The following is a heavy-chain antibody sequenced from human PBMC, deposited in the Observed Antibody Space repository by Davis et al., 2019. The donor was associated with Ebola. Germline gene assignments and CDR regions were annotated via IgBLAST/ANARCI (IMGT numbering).Heavy chain of an antibody. Sequence: GESLKISCKGSGYSFTSYWIAWVRQMPGKGLEWMGRVDPRDSYANYSPSFQGHVTISTDKSINTAFLQWSSLKASDTAMYYCARQNAYDFWSGRPFDYWGQGTLVTVSS. V-gene: IGHV5-10-1*01. J-gene: IGHJ4*02. CDR1: GYSFTSYW. D-gene: IGHD3-3*01. CDR3: ARQNAYDFWSGRPFDY. CDR2: VDPRDSYA.